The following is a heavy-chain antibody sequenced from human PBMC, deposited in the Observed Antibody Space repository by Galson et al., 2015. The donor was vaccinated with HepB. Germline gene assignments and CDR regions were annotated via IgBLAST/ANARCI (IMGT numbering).Heavy chain of an antibody. CDR2: ISISNGFT. V-gene: IGHV1-18*04. D-gene: IGHD2-2*01. Sequence: SVKVSCKASGYIFNNYGISWVRQAPGQGLEWMGWISISNGFTNYAQKIQGRLTMTTDTSTSTAYMELRRLKSDDTAVYYCAREGSRPQLGDYYGMDVWGQGTTVTVTS. CDR1: GYIFNNYG. CDR3: AREGSRPQLGDYYGMDV. J-gene: IGHJ6*02.